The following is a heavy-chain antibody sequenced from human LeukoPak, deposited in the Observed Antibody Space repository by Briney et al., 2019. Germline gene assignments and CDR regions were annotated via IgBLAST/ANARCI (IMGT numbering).Heavy chain of an antibody. CDR2: INHSGST. J-gene: IGHJ4*02. CDR1: GGSFSGYY. Sequence: SETLPLTCAVYGGSFSGYYWSWIRQPPGKGLEWIGEINHSGSTNYNPSLKSRVTISVDTSKNQFSLKLSSVTAADTAVYYCARKATVTPDYWGQGTLVTVSS. V-gene: IGHV4-34*01. D-gene: IGHD4-17*01. CDR3: ARKATVTPDY.